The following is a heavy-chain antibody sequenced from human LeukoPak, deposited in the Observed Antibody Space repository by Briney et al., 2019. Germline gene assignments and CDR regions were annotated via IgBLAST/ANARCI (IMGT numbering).Heavy chain of an antibody. V-gene: IGHV3-30*04. CDR2: ISYDGSNK. D-gene: IGHD4-17*01. J-gene: IGHJ4*02. Sequence: GGSLRLSCAASGFTFSSYAMHWVRQAPGKGLEWVAVISYDGSNKYYADSVKGRFTIPRDNSKNTLYLQMNSLRAEDTAVYYCAREGDYVSMTFDYWGQGTLVTVSS. CDR1: GFTFSSYA. CDR3: AREGDYVSMTFDY.